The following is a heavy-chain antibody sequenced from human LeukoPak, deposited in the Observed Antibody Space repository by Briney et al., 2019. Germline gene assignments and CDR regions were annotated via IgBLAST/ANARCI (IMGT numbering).Heavy chain of an antibody. D-gene: IGHD3-22*01. J-gene: IGHJ4*02. CDR2: INPSGGST. CDR1: GYTFTSCY. CDR3: ARGPYDSSGYRFDY. V-gene: IGHV1-46*01. Sequence: ASVKVSCKASGYTFTSCYMHWVRQAPGQGLEWMGIINPSGGSTSYAQKFQGRVSITRNNSISTAYMELSSLRSEDTAVYYCARGPYDSSGYRFDYWGQGTLVTVSS.